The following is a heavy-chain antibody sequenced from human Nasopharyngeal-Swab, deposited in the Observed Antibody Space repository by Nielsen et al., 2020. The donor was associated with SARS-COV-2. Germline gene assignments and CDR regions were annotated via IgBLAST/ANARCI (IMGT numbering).Heavy chain of an antibody. V-gene: IGHV4-30-4*01. Sequence: SRQAPGEGPEWIGYIYYSGSTYYNPSLKSRVTISVDTSKNQFSLKLSSVTAADTAVYYCARDPTPLNYYYYYYMDVWGKGTTVTVSS. J-gene: IGHJ6*03. CDR2: IYYSGST. CDR3: ARDPTPLNYYYYYYMDV.